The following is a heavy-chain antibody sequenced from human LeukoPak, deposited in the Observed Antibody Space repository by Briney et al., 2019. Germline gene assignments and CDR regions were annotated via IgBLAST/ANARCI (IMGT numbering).Heavy chain of an antibody. CDR3: ARVYYSSSYDYWYFDL. V-gene: IGHV4-59*01. J-gene: IGHJ2*01. Sequence: PSETLSLTCTVSGGSISRYYWNWIRQPPGKGLEWIGYIYYSGTTNYNPSLKSRVTISVDTSKNQFSLKLSSVTAADTAVYYCARVYYSSSYDYWYFDLWGRGTLVTVSS. D-gene: IGHD6-13*01. CDR2: IYYSGTT. CDR1: GGSISRYY.